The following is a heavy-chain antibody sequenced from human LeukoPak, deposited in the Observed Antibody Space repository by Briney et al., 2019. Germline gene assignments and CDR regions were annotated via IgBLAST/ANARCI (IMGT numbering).Heavy chain of an antibody. V-gene: IGHV4-34*01. D-gene: IGHD6-13*01. CDR1: GGSFSGYY. Sequence: SETLSLTCAVYGGSFSGYYWSWIRQPPGKGLEWIGEINHSGSTNYNPSLKSRVTISLDTSKNQFSLKLSSVTAADTAVYYCARDVLAAPGTFDYWGQGALVTVSS. CDR2: INHSGST. J-gene: IGHJ4*02. CDR3: ARDVLAAPGTFDY.